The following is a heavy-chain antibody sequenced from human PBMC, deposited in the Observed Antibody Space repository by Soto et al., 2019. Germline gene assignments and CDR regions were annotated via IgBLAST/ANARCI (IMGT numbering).Heavy chain of an antibody. Sequence: EVQLVESGGGLVQPGRSLRLSCAASGFTFDDYAMHWVRQAPGKGLEWVSGISWNSGSIGYADSVKGRFTISRDNAKNSLYLQMNSLRAEDTALYYCAKDMRYCSSTSCYSQGDGMDVWGQGTTVTVSS. CDR2: ISWNSGSI. V-gene: IGHV3-9*01. CDR1: GFTFDDYA. J-gene: IGHJ6*02. D-gene: IGHD2-2*02. CDR3: AKDMRYCSSTSCYSQGDGMDV.